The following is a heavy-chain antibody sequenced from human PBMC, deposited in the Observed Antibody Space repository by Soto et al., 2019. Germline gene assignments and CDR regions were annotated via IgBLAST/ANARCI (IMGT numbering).Heavy chain of an antibody. J-gene: IGHJ5*02. Sequence: QVQLVQSGAEVKKPASSVKVSCKASGGTFSRYAISWVRQAPGQGLEWMGGIIPLFGTANYAQKFQGRVTITADESTRTVYMELSSLRSEDTTVYYCARDPDTAGVWFDPWGQGTLVTVSS. V-gene: IGHV1-69*01. D-gene: IGHD5-18*01. CDR2: IIPLFGTA. CDR3: ARDPDTAGVWFDP. CDR1: GGTFSRYA.